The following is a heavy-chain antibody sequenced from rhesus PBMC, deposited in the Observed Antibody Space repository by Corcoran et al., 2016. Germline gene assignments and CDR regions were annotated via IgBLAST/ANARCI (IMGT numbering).Heavy chain of an antibody. V-gene: IGHV4-160*01. CDR3: ARGPRDGSRVFDL. D-gene: IGHD4-29*01. CDR1: GGSISTNY. J-gene: IGHJ1*01. Sequence: QVQLQESGPGLVKPSETLSLTCAVSGGSISTNYWNWLRQPPGKGLEWSGRIFGSGGSIDYNPTLKSRVTISTDTSKNQFSLNLSSVADADTAVYYCARGPRDGSRVFDLGGQGALVTVSS. CDR2: IFGSGGSI.